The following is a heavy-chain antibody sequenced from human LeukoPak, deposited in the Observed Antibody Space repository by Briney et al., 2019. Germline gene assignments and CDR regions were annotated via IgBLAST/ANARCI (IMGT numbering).Heavy chain of an antibody. J-gene: IGHJ4*02. CDR2: INSGGTII. D-gene: IGHD3-9*01. V-gene: IGHV3-48*03. CDR3: ARDWFPD. Sequence: GGSLRLSCAASGFTFSSNEMNWVRQAPGKGLEWVSYINSGGTIIYYADSVKGRFTISRDNAKNSLYLQMNSLRAEDTAIYYCARDWFPDWGQGTLVIVSS. CDR1: GFTFSSNE.